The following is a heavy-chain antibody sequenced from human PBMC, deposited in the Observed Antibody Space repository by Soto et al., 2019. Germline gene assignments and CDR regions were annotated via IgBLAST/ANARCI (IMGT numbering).Heavy chain of an antibody. CDR2: IYHSGST. J-gene: IGHJ4*02. CDR1: GGAISSGGYS. V-gene: IGHV4-30-2*01. Sequence: SETLSLTCAVAGGAISSGGYSWSWIRQPPGKGLQWIGYIYHSGSTYYNPSLKSRVTISVDRSKTQFSLKMSSVTAADTAVYYCARVTDSWGQGTLVTVS. CDR3: ARVTDS.